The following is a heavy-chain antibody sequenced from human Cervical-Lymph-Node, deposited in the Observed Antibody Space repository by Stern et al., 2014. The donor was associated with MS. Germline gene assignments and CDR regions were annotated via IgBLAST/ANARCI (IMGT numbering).Heavy chain of an antibody. D-gene: IGHD3-3*01. J-gene: IGHJ4*02. CDR2: IHWDDDK. CDR1: GFSLTSSGVG. V-gene: IGHV2-5*02. CDR3: AHTLDFEFWNGYAASNYFDS. Sequence: ESGPTLVKPTQTLTLTCTFSGFSLTSSGVGVGWIRQPPGKALEWLALIHWDDDKRYSPSLKSRLTITKDPSKNQVVLTMTDMDPVDTATYYCAHTLDFEFWNGYAASNYFDSWGQGTLVIVSS.